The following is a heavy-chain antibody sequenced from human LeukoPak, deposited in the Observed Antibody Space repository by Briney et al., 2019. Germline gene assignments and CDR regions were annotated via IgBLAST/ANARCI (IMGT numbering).Heavy chain of an antibody. Sequence: SETLSLTCTVSGGSISSGSYYWSWIRQPPGKGLEWIGYIYNNGRTNYNPSLKSRVTISVDTSKNQFSLRLTSVTAADTAVYYCARDPGSSGYWYFDLWGRGTLVTVSS. CDR3: ARDPGSSGYWYFDL. V-gene: IGHV4-61*01. D-gene: IGHD6-19*01. J-gene: IGHJ2*01. CDR1: GGSISSGSYY. CDR2: IYNNGRT.